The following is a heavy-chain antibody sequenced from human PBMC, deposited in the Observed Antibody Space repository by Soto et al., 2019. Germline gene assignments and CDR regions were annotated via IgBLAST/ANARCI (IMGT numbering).Heavy chain of an antibody. CDR3: AKDRYYYGSGSPTIFDY. CDR2: ISGSGGST. Sequence: GGSLRLSCAASGFMFSSYAMSWVRQAPGKGLEWVSVISGSGGSTYYADSVKGRFTISRDNSKNTLSLLMNSLRAEDTAVYYCAKDRYYYGSGSPTIFDYWGQGTLVTVSS. J-gene: IGHJ4*02. D-gene: IGHD3-10*01. V-gene: IGHV3-23*01. CDR1: GFMFSSYA.